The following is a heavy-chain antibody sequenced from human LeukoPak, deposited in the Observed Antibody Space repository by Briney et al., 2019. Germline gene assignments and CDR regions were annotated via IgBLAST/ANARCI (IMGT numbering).Heavy chain of an antibody. Sequence: EGSLRLSCAASGFTFSDYWMSWVRQAPGKGLELVASINQDGSDKYFADSLKGRFTVSRDNAKSSLYLQLNSLRAEDAAVYYCAREGKRRLARDAFDIWGQGTMVTVSS. CDR2: INQDGSDK. CDR1: GFTFSDYW. V-gene: IGHV3-7*01. D-gene: IGHD1-1*01. CDR3: AREGKRRLARDAFDI. J-gene: IGHJ3*02.